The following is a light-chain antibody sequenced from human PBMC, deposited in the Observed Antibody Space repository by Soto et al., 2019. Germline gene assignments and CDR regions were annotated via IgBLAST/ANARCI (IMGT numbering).Light chain of an antibody. CDR2: EVS. V-gene: IGLV2-14*01. J-gene: IGLJ1*01. CDR3: CSYTSSSTYV. CDR1: SSDVGGYEY. Sequence: QSALTQPASVSGSPGQSITISCTGTSSDVGGYEYVSWYQQHPGKAPKVMIHEVSNRPSGVSNRFSASKSGNTASLTISELQAEDEADYYCCSYTSSSTYVFGTGTKATVL.